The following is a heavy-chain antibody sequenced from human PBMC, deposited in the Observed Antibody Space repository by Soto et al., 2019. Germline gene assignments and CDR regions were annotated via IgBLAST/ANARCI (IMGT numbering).Heavy chain of an antibody. J-gene: IGHJ4*02. CDR2: ISGSGDSS. CDR3: AKVGIGMFSHKHHFDH. CDR1: GFTFSSFG. D-gene: IGHD2-2*03. Sequence: EVQLLDSGGDLAQPGGSLRLSCTASGFTFSSFGMAWVRQAPGKGLEWVSAISGSGDSSYYADSVKDRFTISRDNPTTTLYLQMNNLRAEDTAVYYCAKVGIGMFSHKHHFDHWGQGTQVTVSS. V-gene: IGHV3-23*01.